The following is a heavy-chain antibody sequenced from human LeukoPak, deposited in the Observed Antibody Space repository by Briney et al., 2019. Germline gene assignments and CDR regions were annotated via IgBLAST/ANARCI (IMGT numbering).Heavy chain of an antibody. Sequence: PSETLSLTCAVYGGSFSGYYWSWIRQPPGKGLEWIGEINHSGSTNYNPSLKSRVTISVDTSKNQFSLKLSSVTAADTAVYYCARAGVFGVVINFDYWGQGTLVTVSS. J-gene: IGHJ4*02. V-gene: IGHV4-34*01. D-gene: IGHD3-3*01. CDR2: INHSGST. CDR3: ARAGVFGVVINFDY. CDR1: GGSFSGYY.